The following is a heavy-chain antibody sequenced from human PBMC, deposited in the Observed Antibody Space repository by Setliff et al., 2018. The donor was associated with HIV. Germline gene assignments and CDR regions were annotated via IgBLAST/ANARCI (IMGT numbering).Heavy chain of an antibody. CDR2: IYYSGST. D-gene: IGHD2-2*01. CDR3: ARGPSGRAPAPARAPHYSGLDL. V-gene: IGHV4-39*01. CDR1: GGSFSSDSYY. Sequence: PSETLSLTCSVSGGSFSSDSYYWGWIRQFPGKGLEWIGSIYYSGSTYYHPSLKSRVTISVDTSKNQFSLKLSSVTAAETAVYYCARGPSGRAPAPARAPHYSGLDLWGPGTTVTVSS. J-gene: IGHJ6*01.